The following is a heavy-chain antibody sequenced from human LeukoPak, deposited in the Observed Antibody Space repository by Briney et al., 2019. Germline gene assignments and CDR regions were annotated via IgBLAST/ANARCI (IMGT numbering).Heavy chain of an antibody. D-gene: IGHD6-6*01. Sequence: GGSLRLSCAASGFAFTSYAMHWVRQAPGKGLEWVSVISYDGSNKYYADSVKGRFTISRDNSKNTLYLQMNSLRAEDTAVYYCAREGSYSSSSPLDYWGQGTLVTVSS. J-gene: IGHJ4*02. V-gene: IGHV3-30*04. CDR1: GFAFTSYA. CDR3: AREGSYSSSSPLDY. CDR2: ISYDGSNK.